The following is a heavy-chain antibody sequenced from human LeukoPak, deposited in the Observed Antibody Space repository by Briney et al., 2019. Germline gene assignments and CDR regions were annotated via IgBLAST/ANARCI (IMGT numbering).Heavy chain of an antibody. V-gene: IGHV1-2*02. CDR2: INPNSGGT. CDR3: ARVISSSWYSYYYYYYMDV. J-gene: IGHJ6*03. CDR1: GYTFTRYA. D-gene: IGHD6-13*01. Sequence: GASVKVSCKASGYTFTRYAMNWVRQAPGQGLEWMGWINPNSGGTNYAQKFQGRVTMTRDTSISTAYMELSRLRSDDTAVYYCARVISSSWYSYYYYYYMDVWGKGTTVTISS.